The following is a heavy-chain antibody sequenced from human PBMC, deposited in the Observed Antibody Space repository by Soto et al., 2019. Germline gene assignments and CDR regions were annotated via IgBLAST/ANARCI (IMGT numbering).Heavy chain of an antibody. CDR2: IMPVFPTP. Sequence: QVQLEQSGAEVQKPGSSVKVSCKASGGTFSSSAFSWVRPAPGQGLEWMGGIMPVFPTPDYAQKFQDRVTITADASTSTTNMELSGLRSEDTAIYYCARDKDRLQLGGNYYYILDVWGQGTTVIVSS. V-gene: IGHV1-69*12. CDR3: ARDKDRLQLGGNYYYILDV. J-gene: IGHJ6*02. D-gene: IGHD5-12*01. CDR1: GGTFSSSA.